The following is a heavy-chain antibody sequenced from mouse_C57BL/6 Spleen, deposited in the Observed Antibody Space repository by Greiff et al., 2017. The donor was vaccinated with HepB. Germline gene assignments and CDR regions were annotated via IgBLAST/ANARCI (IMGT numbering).Heavy chain of an antibody. Sequence: VKLQESGAELVRPGASVTLSCKASGYTFTDYEMHWVKQTPVHGLEWIGAIDPETGGTAYNQKFKGKAILTADKSSSTAYMELRSLTSEDSAVYYCTRDYYGSSGGYYYAMDYWGQGTSVTVSS. CDR1: GYTFTDYE. J-gene: IGHJ4*01. CDR2: IDPETGGT. V-gene: IGHV1-15*01. CDR3: TRDYYGSSGGYYYAMDY. D-gene: IGHD1-1*01.